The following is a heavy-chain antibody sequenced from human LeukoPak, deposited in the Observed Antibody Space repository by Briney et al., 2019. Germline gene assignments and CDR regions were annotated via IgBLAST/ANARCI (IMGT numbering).Heavy chain of an antibody. J-gene: IGHJ4*02. CDR3: ARLRKGRYFDYIFDF. D-gene: IGHD3-9*01. CDR2: VYYSGST. V-gene: IGHV4-39*01. CDR1: GGSVSDTTYY. Sequence: SETLSLTCAVSGGSVSDTTYYWGWIRQPPGKGLERIGNVYYSGSTYYNPSLRSRVTLSVDTSKNQFSLKMSSATAADTAVYYCARLRKGRYFDYIFDFWGQGSLVTVSS.